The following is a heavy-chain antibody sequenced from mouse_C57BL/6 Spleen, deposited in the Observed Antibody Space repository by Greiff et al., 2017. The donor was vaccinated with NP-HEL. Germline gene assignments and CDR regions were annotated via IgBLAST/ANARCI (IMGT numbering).Heavy chain of an antibody. Sequence: QVQLQQPGAELVKPGASVKLSCKASGYTFTSYWMHWVKQRPGQGLEWIGMIHPNSGSTNYNEKFKSKATLTVDKSSSTAYMQLSSLTSEDSAVYYCARGNGKKGLDYAMDYWGQGTSVTVSS. J-gene: IGHJ4*01. CDR2: IHPNSGST. CDR1: GYTFTSYW. CDR3: ARGNGKKGLDYAMDY. V-gene: IGHV1-64*01. D-gene: IGHD2-1*01.